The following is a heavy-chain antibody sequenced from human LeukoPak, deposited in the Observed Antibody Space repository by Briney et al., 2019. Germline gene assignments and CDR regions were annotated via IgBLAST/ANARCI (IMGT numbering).Heavy chain of an antibody. V-gene: IGHV3-21*01. D-gene: IGHD2-15*01. CDR2: ISISSSYI. CDR3: ARADCSGDSCYSLSSFDY. J-gene: IGHJ4*02. Sequence: GGSLRLSCAASGFTFSSYSMNWVRQAPGKGLEWVSSISISSSYIYYADSLKGRFTISRDNAKDSLYLQMNSLRAEDTAVYYCARADCSGDSCYSLSSFDYWGQGTLVTVSS. CDR1: GFTFSSYS.